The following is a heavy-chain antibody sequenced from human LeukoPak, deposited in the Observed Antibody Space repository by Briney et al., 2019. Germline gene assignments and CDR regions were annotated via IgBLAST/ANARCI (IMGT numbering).Heavy chain of an antibody. J-gene: IGHJ5*02. CDR3: ARLDYGDYLGWFDP. CDR2: IYTSGST. D-gene: IGHD4-17*01. CDR1: GGSISSGSYY. V-gene: IGHV4-61*02. Sequence: SETLSLTCTVSGGSISSGSYYWSWIRQPAGKGLEWIGRIYTSGSTNYNPSLKSRVTISVDTSKNQFSLKLSSVTAADTAVYYCARLDYGDYLGWFDPWGQGTLVTVSS.